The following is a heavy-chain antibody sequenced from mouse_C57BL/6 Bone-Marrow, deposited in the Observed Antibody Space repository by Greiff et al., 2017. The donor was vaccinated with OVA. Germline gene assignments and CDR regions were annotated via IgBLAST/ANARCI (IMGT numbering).Heavy chain of an antibody. CDR3: ARDDVYPRFDY. CDR1: GYTFTSYW. V-gene: IGHV1-55*01. J-gene: IGHJ2*01. Sequence: VQLQQPGAELVKPGASVKMSCKASGYTFTSYWITWVKQRPGQGLAWIGDIYPGSGCTNYNEKFKSKATLTVDTSSSTAYMQLDSLTSEDSAGYYCARDDVYPRFDYWGQGTTLTVSS. CDR2: IYPGSGCT. D-gene: IGHD2-3*01.